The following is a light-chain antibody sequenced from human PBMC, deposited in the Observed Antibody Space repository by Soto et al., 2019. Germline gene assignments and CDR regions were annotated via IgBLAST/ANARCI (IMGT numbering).Light chain of an antibody. CDR1: NSNLGAGYD. CDR2: GNR. CDR3: QAYDYSLTPFV. V-gene: IGLV1-40*01. J-gene: IGLJ3*02. Sequence: QSVLTQPPSVSGAPGQRVTISCTGNNSNLGAGYDVHWYQQLPGAAPKLVIFGNRNRPSGVPERFSGSKSGTSGSLAITGPQAEDEADSYCQAYDYSLTPFVFGGGTKLTVL.